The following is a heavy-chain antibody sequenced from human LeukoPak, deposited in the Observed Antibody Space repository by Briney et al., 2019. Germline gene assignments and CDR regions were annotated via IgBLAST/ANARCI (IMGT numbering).Heavy chain of an antibody. V-gene: IGHV2-70*18. J-gene: IGHJ4*02. Sequence: TLSLTCTVSGGSISSYYWSWIRQPPGKALEWLALIDWDDDKYYSTSLKTRLTISKDTSKNQVVLTMTNMDPVDTATYYCARITRLGVIDYWGQGTLVTVSS. CDR1: GGSISSYY. D-gene: IGHD4-11*01. CDR3: ARITRLGVIDY. CDR2: IDWDDDK.